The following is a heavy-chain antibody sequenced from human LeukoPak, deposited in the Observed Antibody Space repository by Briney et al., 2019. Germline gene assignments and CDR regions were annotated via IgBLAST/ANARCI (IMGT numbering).Heavy chain of an antibody. CDR1: GFTFSSYG. CDR3: AKEIYYGSRSPVLF. CDR2: IWYDGSNK. D-gene: IGHD3-22*01. Sequence: PGGSLRLSCAASGFTFSSYGMHWVRQAPGKGLEWVAVIWYDGSNKYYADSVKGRFTISRDNSKNTLYLQMNSLRAEDTAVYYCAKEIYYGSRSPVLFWGQGTLVTVSS. V-gene: IGHV3-33*06. J-gene: IGHJ4*02.